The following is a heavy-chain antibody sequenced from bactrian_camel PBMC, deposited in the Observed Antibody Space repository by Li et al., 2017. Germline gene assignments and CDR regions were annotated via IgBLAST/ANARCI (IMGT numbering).Heavy chain of an antibody. Sequence: QVQLVESGGGSVQAGGSLRLSCAASGRTYSKWCMGWFRQVPGKEREGLATIDSRGITAYADSVKGRFTISLDSAKNTAYLQMNSLKPEDTAMYYCAAVSFGTCTVRAGVDDFGSWGQGTQVTV. CDR2: IDSRGIT. CDR3: AAVSFGTCTVRAGVDDFGS. J-gene: IGHJ6*01. V-gene: IGHV3S53*01. CDR1: GRTYSKWC. D-gene: IGHD6*01.